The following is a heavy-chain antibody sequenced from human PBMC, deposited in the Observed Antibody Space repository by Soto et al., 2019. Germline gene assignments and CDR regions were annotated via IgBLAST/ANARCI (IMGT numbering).Heavy chain of an antibody. V-gene: IGHV3-23*01. D-gene: IGHD4-17*01. J-gene: IGHJ3*02. CDR3: AHPRGYGVFDAYDI. CDR2: ISASGYDT. Sequence: EGQLLESGGDLVQPGGSLRVSCTASGFPFTTYAMNWVRQAPGKGLEWVSAISASGYDTYYADSVKGRFTISRDNSMNALYLQMNSLTVEDTAVYFCAHPRGYGVFDAYDIWGQGTMVTVSS. CDR1: GFPFTTYA.